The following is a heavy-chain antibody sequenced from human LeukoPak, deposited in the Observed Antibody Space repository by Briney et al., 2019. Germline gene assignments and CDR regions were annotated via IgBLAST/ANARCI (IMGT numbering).Heavy chain of an antibody. CDR2: IYPGDSDT. J-gene: IGHJ5*02. Sequence: GESLKISCKGSGYRFTRYWIGWVRRMPRKGLECMGIIYPGDSDTRYSPSFQGQVTISADKSINTAYLQWSSLKASDTAMYYCAASTAADNCFDPWGQGTLVTVSS. V-gene: IGHV5-51*01. CDR1: GYRFTRYW. CDR3: AASTAADNCFDP. D-gene: IGHD6-13*01.